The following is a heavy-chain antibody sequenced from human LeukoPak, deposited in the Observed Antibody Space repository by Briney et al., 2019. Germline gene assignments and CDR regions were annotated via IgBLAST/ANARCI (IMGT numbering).Heavy chain of an antibody. Sequence: GGSLRLSCAASGFTLDDYTMHWVRQAPGKGLEWVSLISWDGGSTYYADSVKGRFTISRDNSKNSLYLQMNSLRTEDTALYYCAKEFGGSYPNWGQGTLVTVSS. V-gene: IGHV3-43*01. CDR3: AKEFGGSYPN. CDR1: GFTLDDYT. D-gene: IGHD1-26*01. CDR2: ISWDGGST. J-gene: IGHJ4*02.